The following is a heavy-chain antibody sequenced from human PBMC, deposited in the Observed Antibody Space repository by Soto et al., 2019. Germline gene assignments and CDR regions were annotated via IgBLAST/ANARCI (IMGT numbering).Heavy chain of an antibody. CDR1: GYTFTSYG. J-gene: IGHJ6*02. CDR2: ISAYNGNT. CDR3: ARLYCISTSCYLGMDV. D-gene: IGHD2-2*01. Sequence: QVQLVQSGAEVKKPGASVKVSCKASGYTFTSYGISWVRQAPGQGLEWMGWISAYNGNTNYAQKLQGRVTMTTDTSTSTAYLELRSLRSADTAVYYCARLYCISTSCYLGMDVWGQGTTVTVSS. V-gene: IGHV1-18*01.